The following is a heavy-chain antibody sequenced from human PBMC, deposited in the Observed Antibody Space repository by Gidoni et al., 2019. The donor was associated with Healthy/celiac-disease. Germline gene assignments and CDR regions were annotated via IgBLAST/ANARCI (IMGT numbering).Heavy chain of an antibody. V-gene: IGHV3-33*01. CDR1: GFTFSSYG. Sequence: QVQLVESGGGVVQPGRSLRLSCAASGFTFSSYGMHWVRQAPGKGLECVAVIWYDGSNKYYADSVKGRFTISRDNSKNTLYLQMNSLRAEDTAVYYCARDTPYGSGSYNIDYWGQGTLVTVSS. CDR2: IWYDGSNK. J-gene: IGHJ4*02. CDR3: ARDTPYGSGSYNIDY. D-gene: IGHD3-10*01.